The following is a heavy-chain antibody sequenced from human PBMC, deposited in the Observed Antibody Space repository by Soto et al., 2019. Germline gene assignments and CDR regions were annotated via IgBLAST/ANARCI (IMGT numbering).Heavy chain of an antibody. J-gene: IGHJ4*02. CDR3: ARLPITIFGVANTPPFDY. V-gene: IGHV4-34*01. CDR2: INHSGST. CDR1: GGSFSGYY. D-gene: IGHD3-3*01. Sequence: SETLSLTCAVYGGSFSGYYWSWIRQPPGKGLEWIGEINHSGSTNYNPSLKSRVTISVDTSKNQFSLKLSSVTAADTAVYYCARLPITIFGVANTPPFDYWGQGTLVTVSS.